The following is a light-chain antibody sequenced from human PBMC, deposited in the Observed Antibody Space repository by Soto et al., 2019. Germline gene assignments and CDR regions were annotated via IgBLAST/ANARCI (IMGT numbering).Light chain of an antibody. J-gene: IGLJ2*01. V-gene: IGLV2-14*01. CDR3: SSFTISTTVV. CDR2: DVN. Sequence: QSALTQPASVSGSPGQSITISCTGTISDIGGYNFISWYQHHPGKAPKLVIYDVNNRPSGISYRFSGSKSGNTASLTISGLQAEDEADYYCSSFTISTTVVFGGGTKLTVL. CDR1: ISDIGGYNF.